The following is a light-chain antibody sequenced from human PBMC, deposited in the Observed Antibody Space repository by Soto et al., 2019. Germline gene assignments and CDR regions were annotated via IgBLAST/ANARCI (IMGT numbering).Light chain of an antibody. Sequence: DIQMTQSPSSVSASVGDRVTITCRASQGIGSWLAWYQQKPGKAPKLLIYKASSLESGVPSRFGGSGSGTEFTLTISSLQPDDFATYYCQQYNSYPLTFGGGTKVDIK. CDR1: QGIGSW. V-gene: IGKV1-5*03. CDR3: QQYNSYPLT. CDR2: KAS. J-gene: IGKJ4*01.